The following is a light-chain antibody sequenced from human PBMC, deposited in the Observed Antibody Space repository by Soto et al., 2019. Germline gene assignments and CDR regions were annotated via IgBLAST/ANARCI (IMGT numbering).Light chain of an antibody. CDR2: QDN. CDR3: QAWDSVTAWV. Sequence: SYELTQPPSVSVSPGQTASITCSGDKLGDKYGCWYQQKPGQSPVLVIYQDNKRPSGIPERFSGSNSGNTATLTISGTQAMDKADYYCQAWDSVTAWVFGGGTKLTVL. J-gene: IGLJ3*02. V-gene: IGLV3-1*01. CDR1: KLGDKY.